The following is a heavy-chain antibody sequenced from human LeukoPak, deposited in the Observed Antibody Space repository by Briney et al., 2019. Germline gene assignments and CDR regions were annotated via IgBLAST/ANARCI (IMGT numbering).Heavy chain of an antibody. CDR2: IYYSGST. D-gene: IGHD4-17*01. CDR1: GGSISSYY. J-gene: IGHJ4*02. V-gene: IGHV4-59*08. CDR3: ARHPHDYGDYQDGGY. Sequence: PETLSLTCTVSGGSISSYYWSWIRQPPGKGLEWIGYIYYSGSTNYNPSLKSRVTISVDTSKNQFSLKLSSVTAADTAVYYCARHPHDYGDYQDGGYWGQGTLVTVSS.